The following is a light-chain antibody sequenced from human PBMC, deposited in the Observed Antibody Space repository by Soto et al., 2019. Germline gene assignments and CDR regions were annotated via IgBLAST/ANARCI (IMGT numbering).Light chain of an antibody. Sequence: DIQMTQSPSTLCASIGDRVTITCRASQNINVWLAWYQQKPGKAPKFLIYQASTLQSGVPSRFSGSGSGTELTLTISSLQPDDFATYYCQQHEAYPRTFGQGTKVEIK. V-gene: IGKV1-5*03. J-gene: IGKJ1*01. CDR1: QNINVW. CDR3: QQHEAYPRT. CDR2: QAS.